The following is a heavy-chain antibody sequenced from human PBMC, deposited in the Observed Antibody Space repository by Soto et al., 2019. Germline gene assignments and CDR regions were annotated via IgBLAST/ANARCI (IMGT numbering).Heavy chain of an antibody. Sequence: PVGSLRLSCAASGFTFSSYWMSWVRQAPGKGLEWVANIKQDGSEKYYVDSVKGRFTISRDNAKNSLYLQMNSLRAEDTAVYYCARDLQQLDYNWFDPWGQGTLVTVSS. J-gene: IGHJ5*02. V-gene: IGHV3-7*04. D-gene: IGHD6-13*01. CDR2: IKQDGSEK. CDR1: GFTFSSYW. CDR3: ARDLQQLDYNWFDP.